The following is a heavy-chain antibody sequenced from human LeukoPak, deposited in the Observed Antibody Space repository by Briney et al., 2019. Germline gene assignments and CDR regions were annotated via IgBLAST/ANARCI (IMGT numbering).Heavy chain of an antibody. D-gene: IGHD6-19*01. Sequence: GGSLRLSCAASGFTFSSYSMNWVRQAPGKGLEWVSSISSSSSYIYYADSVKGRFTISRDNAKNSLYLQMNSLRAEDTAVYYCAREEYSSGLYHYYYMDVWGKGTTVTVSS. V-gene: IGHV3-21*01. CDR2: ISSSSSYI. J-gene: IGHJ6*03. CDR1: GFTFSSYS. CDR3: AREEYSSGLYHYYYMDV.